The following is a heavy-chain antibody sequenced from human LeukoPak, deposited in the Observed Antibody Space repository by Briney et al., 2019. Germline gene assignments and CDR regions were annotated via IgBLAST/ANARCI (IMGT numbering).Heavy chain of an antibody. CDR3: ARGGGSFDY. V-gene: IGHV6-1*01. J-gene: IGHJ4*02. Sequence: SQTLSLTCAISGDSVSSTSAAWHWIRQSPSRGLECLGRTYYRSKWYTDYAVSVKGRITINPDTSKNQFPLQLNSVTPEDTAIYYCARGGGSFDYWGQGTLVTVSS. D-gene: IGHD1-26*01. CDR2: TYYRSKWYT. CDR1: GDSVSSTSAA.